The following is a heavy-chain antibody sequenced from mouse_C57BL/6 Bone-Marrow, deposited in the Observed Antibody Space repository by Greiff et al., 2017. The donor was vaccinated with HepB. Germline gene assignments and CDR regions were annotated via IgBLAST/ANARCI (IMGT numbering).Heavy chain of an antibody. Sequence: EVQVVESGPELVKPGASVKISCKASGYSFTGYYMNWVKQSPEKSLEWIGEINPSTGGTTYNQKFKAKATLTVDKSSSTAYMQLKSLTSEDSAVYYCARWGLRSAWFAYWGQGTLVTVSA. D-gene: IGHD2-4*01. J-gene: IGHJ3*01. CDR2: INPSTGGT. CDR3: ARWGLRSAWFAY. CDR1: GYSFTGYY. V-gene: IGHV1-42*01.